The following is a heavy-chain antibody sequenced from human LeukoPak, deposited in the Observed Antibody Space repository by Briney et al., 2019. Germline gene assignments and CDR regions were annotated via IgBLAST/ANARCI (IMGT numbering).Heavy chain of an antibody. Sequence: EGSLRLSCAASDFSFITYAMSWVRQAPGKGLEWVSTISGGGDATYYADSVKGRFTISRDNSKNTLYLQMNSLRVEDTAVYYCARDSSMLRGPLVIYYFDFWGQGTLVTVSS. V-gene: IGHV3-23*01. CDR3: ARDSSMLRGPLVIYYFDF. CDR1: DFSFITYA. CDR2: ISGGGDAT. D-gene: IGHD3-10*01. J-gene: IGHJ4*02.